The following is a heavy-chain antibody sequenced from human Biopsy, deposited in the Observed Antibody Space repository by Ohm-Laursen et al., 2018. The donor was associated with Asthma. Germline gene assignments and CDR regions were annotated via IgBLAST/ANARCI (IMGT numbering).Heavy chain of an antibody. CDR3: TRAVDYSHYYGIDV. D-gene: IGHD3-10*01. J-gene: IGHJ6*02. CDR2: ISVYNGNT. V-gene: IGHV1-18*01. CDR1: GYTFNSAG. Sequence: ASVKVSCKTSGYTFNSAGITWVRQAPGQGLEWMGWISVYNGNTKVAQKLQDRVTMITDTSTSTAYMELRSLRSDDTAVYFCTRAVDYSHYYGIDVWSQGTTVTVS.